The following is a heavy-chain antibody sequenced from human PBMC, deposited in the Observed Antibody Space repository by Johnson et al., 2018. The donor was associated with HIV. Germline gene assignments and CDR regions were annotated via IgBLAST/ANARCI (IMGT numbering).Heavy chain of an antibody. D-gene: IGHD4-17*01. Sequence: VQLVESGGGLVQPGGSLRLSCAASDFTVSSNYITWVRQAPGKGLEWVSVISSGGDTYYADSVKDRFTISRDNSKNTLYLQMNRLRAEDTAVYYCARDPPVTTTHNAFDIWGQGTMVTVSS. V-gene: IGHV3-66*01. CDR3: ARDPPVTTTHNAFDI. CDR1: DFTVSSNY. CDR2: ISSGGDT. J-gene: IGHJ3*02.